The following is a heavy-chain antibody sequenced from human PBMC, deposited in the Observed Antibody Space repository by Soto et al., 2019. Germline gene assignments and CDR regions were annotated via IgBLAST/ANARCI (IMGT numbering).Heavy chain of an antibody. CDR3: VKDESINWYSGHFRH. V-gene: IGHV3-9*01. Sequence: AGGSLRLSCAASGFTFDDYAMHWVRQVPGKGLEWVSGINWNSGSIGYGDSVKGRFAISRDNAKNSLHLQMNSLSAEDTAFYYCVKDESINWYSGHFRHWGQGTLFTVSS. CDR2: INWNSGSI. CDR1: GFTFDDYA. D-gene: IGHD6-13*01. J-gene: IGHJ1*01.